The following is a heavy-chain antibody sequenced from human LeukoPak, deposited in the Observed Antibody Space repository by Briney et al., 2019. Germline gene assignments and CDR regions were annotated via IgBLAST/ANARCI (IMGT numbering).Heavy chain of an antibody. V-gene: IGHV4-59*08. CDR3: ARLPGVGSNPPFDY. J-gene: IGHJ4*02. CDR1: GGSISSYY. CDR2: IYYTGYT. D-gene: IGHD2-15*01. Sequence: PSETLSLTCTVSGGSISSYYWSWIRQPPGEGLEWIGYIYYTGYTNYNPSLKSRVTMSVDTSNNQFSLRLTSVTAADTAIYYCARLPGVGSNPPFDYWGQGTLVTVSS.